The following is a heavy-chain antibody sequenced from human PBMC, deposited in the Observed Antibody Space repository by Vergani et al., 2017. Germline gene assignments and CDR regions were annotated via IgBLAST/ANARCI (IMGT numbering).Heavy chain of an antibody. D-gene: IGHD3-3*01. V-gene: IGHV4-34*09. CDR1: GGSFSGYY. CDR2: INHSGST. J-gene: IGHJ6*03. CDR3: ARVQALYDFWGGYRVRCYYYMDV. Sequence: QVQLQESGPGLVKPSQTLSLTCSVYGGSFSGYYWSWIRQPPGKGLEWIGEINHSGSTNYNPSLKSRVTISVDTSKNQFSLKLSSVTAADTAVYYCARVQALYDFWGGYRVRCYYYMDVWGKGTTVTVSS.